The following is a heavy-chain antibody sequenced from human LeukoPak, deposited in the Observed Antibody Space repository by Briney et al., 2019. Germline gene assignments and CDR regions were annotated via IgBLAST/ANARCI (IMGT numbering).Heavy chain of an antibody. CDR1: GGSINNLF. Sequence: PSETLSLTCTVSGGSINNLFCNWIRQPPPTGQERIGYFSYCWSTTYNHSLNRRVTISIDSSKNQFSLNLNSVTAADTAVYYCARDGPIGKYYDYWGQGTLVTVSS. V-gene: IGHV4-59*01. CDR3: ARDGPIGKYYDY. J-gene: IGHJ4*02. D-gene: IGHD1-26*01. CDR2: FSYCWST.